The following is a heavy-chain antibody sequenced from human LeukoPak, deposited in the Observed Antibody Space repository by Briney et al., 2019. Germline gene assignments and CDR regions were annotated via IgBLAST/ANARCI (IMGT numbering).Heavy chain of an antibody. Sequence: GGSLRLSCAASGFTFSSYTMHWVRQAPGKGLEWVAVISYDGSNKYYSDSVKGRFTISRDNSKNTLYLQMNSLRAEDTAVYYCARDMNLVKNYWGQGTLVTVSS. V-gene: IGHV3-30*01. CDR2: ISYDGSNK. D-gene: IGHD3-9*01. J-gene: IGHJ4*02. CDR3: ARDMNLVKNY. CDR1: GFTFSSYT.